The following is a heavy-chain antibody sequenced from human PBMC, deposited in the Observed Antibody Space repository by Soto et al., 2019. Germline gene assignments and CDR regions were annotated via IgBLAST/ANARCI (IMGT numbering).Heavy chain of an antibody. CDR2: IYSGGST. D-gene: IGHD3-10*01. CDR3: ARDFTGYYYGSGSYSDD. V-gene: IGHV3-66*01. CDR1: GFTVSSNY. J-gene: IGHJ4*02. Sequence: EVQLVESGGGLVQPGGSLRLSCAASGFTVSSNYMSWVRQAPGKGLEWVSVIYSGGSTYYADSVKGRFTISRDNSKNTLYLQMNSMRAEDTAVYYCARDFTGYYYGSGSYSDDWGQGNLVTVSS.